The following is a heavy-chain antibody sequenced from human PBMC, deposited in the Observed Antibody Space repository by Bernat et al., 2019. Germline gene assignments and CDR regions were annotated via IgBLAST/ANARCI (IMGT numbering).Heavy chain of an antibody. CDR1: GFTFSSYG. CDR3: AKKEAAAGTSYYGMDV. D-gene: IGHD6-13*01. V-gene: IGHV3-23*01. J-gene: IGHJ6*02. Sequence: EVQLLESGGGLVQPGGSLRLSCAASGFTFSSYGMSWVRQAPGKGLEWVSAISGSGGSTYYADSVKGRFTISRDNSKNTLYLQMNSLRAEDTAVYYCAKKEAAAGTSYYGMDVWGQGTTVTVSS. CDR2: ISGSGGST.